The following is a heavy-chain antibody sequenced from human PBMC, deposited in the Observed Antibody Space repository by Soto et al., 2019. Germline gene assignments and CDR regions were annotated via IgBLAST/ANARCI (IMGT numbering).Heavy chain of an antibody. D-gene: IGHD3-10*01. Sequence: ASVKVSCKASGGTFSSYTISWVRQAPGQGLEWMGRIIPILGIANYAQKFQGRVTITADKSTSTAYMELSSLRSEDTAVYYCAAYYYGSGKFIRPNSGKFDYWGQGTLVTVSS. CDR3: AAYYYGSGKFIRPNSGKFDY. V-gene: IGHV1-69*02. J-gene: IGHJ4*02. CDR1: GGTFSSYT. CDR2: IIPILGIA.